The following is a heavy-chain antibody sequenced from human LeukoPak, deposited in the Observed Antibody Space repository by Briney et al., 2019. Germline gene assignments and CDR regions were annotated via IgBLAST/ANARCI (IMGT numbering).Heavy chain of an antibody. Sequence: PGGSLRLSCSASGFTFSTHAMYWVRQAPGKGLEYVSGISSNGGSTNYADSAKGRFTISRDNSKNTLYLQMSSLRAEDTAVYYCVKSDRPDYADFGLGSWGQGTLVTVSP. CDR1: GFTFSTHA. D-gene: IGHD4-17*01. V-gene: IGHV3-64D*06. J-gene: IGHJ5*02. CDR3: VKSDRPDYADFGLGS. CDR2: ISSNGGST.